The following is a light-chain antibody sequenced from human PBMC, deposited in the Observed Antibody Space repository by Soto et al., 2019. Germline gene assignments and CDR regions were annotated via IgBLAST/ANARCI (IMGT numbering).Light chain of an antibody. Sequence: SVLTQPPSASGTPGQRITISCSGSPSNIGSNSVSWCQQFPGTAPKLLIYENNQRPSGVPDRFSRSKSGNSASLAMSGFRSEDEADYYCASWDDGLSGYYVFGTGTKVTVL. V-gene: IGLV1-47*01. J-gene: IGLJ1*01. CDR2: ENN. CDR3: ASWDDGLSGYYV. CDR1: PSNIGSNS.